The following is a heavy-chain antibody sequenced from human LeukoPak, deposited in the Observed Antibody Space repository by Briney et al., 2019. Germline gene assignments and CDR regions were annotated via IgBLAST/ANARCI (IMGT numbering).Heavy chain of an antibody. CDR3: ARGRVDTAMVRFDP. J-gene: IGHJ5*02. D-gene: IGHD5-18*01. V-gene: IGHV4-34*01. CDR1: GGSFSGYY. CDR2: INHSGST. Sequence: SETLSLTCAVYGGSFSGYYWSWIRQPPGKGLEWIGEINHSGSTNYNPSLKSRVTISVDRSKNQFSLKLSSVTAADTAVYYCARGRVDTAMVRFDPWGQGTLVTVSS.